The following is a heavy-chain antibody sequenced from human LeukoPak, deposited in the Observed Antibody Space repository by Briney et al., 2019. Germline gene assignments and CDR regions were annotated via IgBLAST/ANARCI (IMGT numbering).Heavy chain of an antibody. CDR1: GFMFRAYA. CDR3: VSQSYSGSDNYYFDY. Sequence: GGSLRLSCVASGFMFRAYAMSWVRQAPGKGLEWVSIISGSGERTYYADSVRGRFTVSRDNSKNTLYLQMMSLRAEDTAVYYCVSQSYSGSDNYYFDYWGQGTLVAVSS. V-gene: IGHV3-23*01. CDR2: ISGSGERT. J-gene: IGHJ4*02. D-gene: IGHD1-26*01.